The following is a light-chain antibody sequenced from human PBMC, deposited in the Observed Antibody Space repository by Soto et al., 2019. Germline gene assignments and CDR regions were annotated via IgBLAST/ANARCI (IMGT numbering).Light chain of an antibody. CDR3: QQYNNWPLT. CDR1: QSVGSK. V-gene: IGKV3-15*01. CDR2: SAS. Sequence: EIVMTQSPATLSVSPGERATLSCRTSQSVGSKLAWCQQKPGQAPRLLIHSASTRATGIPARFTGSGFGTEFILTISSLQSEDFAVYYCQQYNNWPLTFGPWTKLDI. J-gene: IGKJ3*01.